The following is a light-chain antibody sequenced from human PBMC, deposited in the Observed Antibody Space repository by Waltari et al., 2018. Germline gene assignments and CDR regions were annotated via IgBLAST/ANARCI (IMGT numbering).Light chain of an antibody. J-gene: IGLJ2*01. V-gene: IGLV1-51*01. CDR2: DND. CDR1: TSNIGNYY. CDR3: ATWDNSLTDVV. Sequence: QSVLTQPPSVSAAPGQKVTISCSGGTSNIGNYYVSWYHHLPGAAPKLLIYDNDRRPSGIPDRFSSYKSGTSATLGSTGLQSGDEADYYCATWDNSLTDVVFGGGTKLTVL.